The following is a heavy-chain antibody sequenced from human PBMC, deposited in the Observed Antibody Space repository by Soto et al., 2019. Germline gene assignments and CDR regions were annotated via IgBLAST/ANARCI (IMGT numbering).Heavy chain of an antibody. CDR3: ARQRAWYGEWAFDI. D-gene: IGHD3-10*01. CDR1: GDSSSGGIFY. Sequence: QLQESGPGLVQPSETMSLTCTVSGDSSSGGIFYWGWMRQLTGKGLEWIGTINYSGHTCHNPSLKSRVTISVDPSRSQFSLDLSSVTAADTAVYYCARQRAWYGEWAFDIWGQGTMVTVSS. J-gene: IGHJ3*02. CDR2: INYSGHT. V-gene: IGHV4-39*01.